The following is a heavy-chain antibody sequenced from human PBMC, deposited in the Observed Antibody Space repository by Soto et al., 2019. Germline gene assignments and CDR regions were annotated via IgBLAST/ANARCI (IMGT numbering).Heavy chain of an antibody. J-gene: IGHJ4*02. CDR3: GIEARSGSYGGGNY. CDR1: GYTFTSYG. V-gene: IGHV1-18*04. Sequence: QVQLVQSGAEVKKPGASVKVSCKASGYTFTSYGISWVRQAPGQGLEWMGRISAYNGNTNYAQKLQGRVTITTDRSTSTASLELISLRSDDTAVYYCGIEARSGSYGGGNYWGQGTLVTVSS. D-gene: IGHD1-26*01. CDR2: ISAYNGNT.